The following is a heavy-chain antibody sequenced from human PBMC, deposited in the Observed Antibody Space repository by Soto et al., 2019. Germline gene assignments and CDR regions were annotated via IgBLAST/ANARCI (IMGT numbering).Heavy chain of an antibody. CDR2: VYYTGST. J-gene: IGHJ5*02. V-gene: IGHV4-30-4*01. Sequence: KTSETLSLTCTVSCASIRSTDYYWSWIRQAPGKGLEWIGYVYYTGSTYYNPSLMSRLTISVDTSKNQFSLKLTSVTAAETAVYYCVRTAREGAVAPHWFDRWGQGTQVTVSS. CDR1: CASIRSTDYY. D-gene: IGHD2-21*02. CDR3: VRTAREGAVAPHWFDR.